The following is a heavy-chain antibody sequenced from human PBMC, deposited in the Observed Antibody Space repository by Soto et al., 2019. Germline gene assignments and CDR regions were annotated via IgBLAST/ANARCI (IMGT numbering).Heavy chain of an antibody. CDR1: GFSFSRFA. D-gene: IGHD3-10*01. CDR3: ARSRSGAVPDSRGF. Sequence: QVQLVESGGGVVQPGGSLRLSCAASGFSFSRFAIHWVRQAPGKGLEWVAVISKDGSVIYYADSVKGQFTISRDNSKSSLFLQVNSLTSEDTAVYHWARSRSGAVPDSRGFWGQGTLVTVSS. V-gene: IGHV3-30-3*01. J-gene: IGHJ4*02. CDR2: ISKDGSVI.